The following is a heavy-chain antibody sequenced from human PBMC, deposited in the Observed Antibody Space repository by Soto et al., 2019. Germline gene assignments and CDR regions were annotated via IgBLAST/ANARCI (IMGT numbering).Heavy chain of an antibody. V-gene: IGHV1-69*13. Sequence: SVKVSCKASGGTFSSYAISWVRQAPGQGLEWMGGIIPIFGTANYAQKFQGRVTINADESTSTAYMELSSLRSEDTAVYYCARDRAVITPYYYYYGMDVGGQGTTVTVSS. CDR1: GGTFSSYA. CDR2: IIPIFGTA. D-gene: IGHD1-20*01. J-gene: IGHJ6*02. CDR3: ARDRAVITPYYYYYGMDV.